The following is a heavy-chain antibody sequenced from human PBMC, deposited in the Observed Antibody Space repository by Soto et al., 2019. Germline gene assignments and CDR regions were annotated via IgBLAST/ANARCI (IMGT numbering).Heavy chain of an antibody. CDR3: AAIHSEYCSGGSCYTDDAFDI. Sequence: GGCLRLCVAACGFTVSSNHMTLVRKAQGKGLEWVSVIYSGGSTYYADSAKGRFTISRDNSKNTLYLQMNSLRAEDTAVYYCAAIHSEYCSGGSCYTDDAFDIWGQGTMVTVSS. D-gene: IGHD2-15*01. J-gene: IGHJ3*02. CDR1: GFTVSSNH. CDR2: IYSGGST. V-gene: IGHV3-53*01.